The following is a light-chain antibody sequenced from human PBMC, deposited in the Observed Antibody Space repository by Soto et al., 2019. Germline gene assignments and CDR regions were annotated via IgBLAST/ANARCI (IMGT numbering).Light chain of an antibody. J-gene: IGLJ3*02. V-gene: IGLV1-44*01. CDR3: AAWDDSLPGLMM. Sequence: QSVLIQPPSASGTPGQRVTIFCSGSSSNIGSNTVNWYQQLPGTTPKLLIYSDNQRPSGVPDRFSGSKSGTSASLAISGLQPEDEADYICAAWDDSLPGLMMFGGGTQLTVL. CDR1: SSNIGSNT. CDR2: SDN.